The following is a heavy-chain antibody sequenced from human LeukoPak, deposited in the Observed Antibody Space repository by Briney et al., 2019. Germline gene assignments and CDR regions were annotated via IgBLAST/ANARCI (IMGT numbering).Heavy chain of an antibody. Sequence: SETLSLTCAVYGGSFSGYYWSWIRQPPGKGLEWIGEINHSGSTNYNPSLKSRVTISVDTSKNQFSLKLSSVTAADTAVYYCARERQWLVRRWFDSWGQGTLVTVSS. CDR2: INHSGST. V-gene: IGHV4-34*01. J-gene: IGHJ5*01. CDR3: ARERQWLVRRWFDS. CDR1: GGSFSGYY. D-gene: IGHD6-19*01.